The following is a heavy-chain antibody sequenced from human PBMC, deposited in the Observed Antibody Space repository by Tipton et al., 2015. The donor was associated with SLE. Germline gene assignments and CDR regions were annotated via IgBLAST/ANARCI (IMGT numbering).Heavy chain of an antibody. J-gene: IGHJ4*02. CDR1: GGSISSYY. Sequence: TLSLTCTVSGGSISSYYWSWIRQPPGKGLEWIGYIYYSGSTNYNPSLKSRVTISVDTSKNQFSLKLSSVTAADTAVYYCARAPQGIFDYGGQGTLVTASS. V-gene: IGHV4-59*01. D-gene: IGHD2-15*01. CDR3: ARAPQGIFDY. CDR2: IYYSGST.